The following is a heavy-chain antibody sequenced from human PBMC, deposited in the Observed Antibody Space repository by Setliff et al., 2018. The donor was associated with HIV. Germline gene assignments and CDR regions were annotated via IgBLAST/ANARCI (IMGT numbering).Heavy chain of an antibody. D-gene: IGHD6-19*01. V-gene: IGHV4-39*01. CDR2: IYYSGST. J-gene: IGHJ3*02. Sequence: SETLSLTCTVSGGSISSSSYYWGWIRQPPGKGLGWIGSIYYSGSTYYNPSLKSRVTISVDTSKNQFSLKLSSVTAADTAVYYCMIAVAADAFDIWGQGTMVTVSS. CDR3: MIAVAADAFDI. CDR1: GGSISSSSYY.